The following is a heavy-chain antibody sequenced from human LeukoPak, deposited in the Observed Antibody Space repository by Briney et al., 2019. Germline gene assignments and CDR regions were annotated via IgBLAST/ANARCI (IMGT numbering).Heavy chain of an antibody. CDR1: GSTFRDYY. Sequence: GGSLRLSCVAYGSTFRDYYMSWVRQAPGKGLEWVSYISGSDGTIKYADSVKGRFTISRDNAKNSVYLQMNSLRVEDTAVYYCAREYTQRDYWGQGTLVTVSS. V-gene: IGHV3-11*01. J-gene: IGHJ4*02. CDR2: ISGSDGTI. CDR3: AREYTQRDY. D-gene: IGHD1-1*01.